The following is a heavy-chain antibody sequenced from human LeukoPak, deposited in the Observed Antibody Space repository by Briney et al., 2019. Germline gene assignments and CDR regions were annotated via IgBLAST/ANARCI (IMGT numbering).Heavy chain of an antibody. CDR2: LSHSGSS. CDR3: ARARYANAWYAFDI. V-gene: IGHV4-59*02. CDR1: GGSVSSYY. J-gene: IGHJ3*02. Sequence: SETLSLTCTVSGGSVSSYYWSWIRRPPGRGLEWIAYLSHSGSSDSNPSLTSRVTTLVDTSKNQSSLRLTSVTAANTAVYYCARARYANAWYAFDIWGHGTMVTVSS. D-gene: IGHD2-2*01.